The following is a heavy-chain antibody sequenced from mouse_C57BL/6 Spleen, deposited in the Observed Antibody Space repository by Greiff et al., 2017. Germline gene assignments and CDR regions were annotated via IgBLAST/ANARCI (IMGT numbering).Heavy chain of an antibody. Sequence: EVMLVASGGGLVKPGGSLKLSCAASGFTFSSYAMSWVRQTPEKRLEWVATISDGGSYTYYPDNVKGRFTISRDNAKNNLYLQMSHLKSEDTAMYYCARGGVAAMDYWGQGTSVTVSS. CDR2: ISDGGSYT. J-gene: IGHJ4*01. V-gene: IGHV5-4*03. CDR3: ARGGVAAMDY. CDR1: GFTFSSYA.